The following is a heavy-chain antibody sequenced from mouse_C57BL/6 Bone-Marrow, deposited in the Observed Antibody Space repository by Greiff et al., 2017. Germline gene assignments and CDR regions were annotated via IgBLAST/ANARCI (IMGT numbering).Heavy chain of an antibody. CDR3: RGRRLWLQPYYFDY. J-gene: IGHJ2*01. CDR1: GFTFSDAW. CDR2: IRNKANNHAT. Sequence: EVKVEESGGGLVQPGGSMKLSCAASGFTFSDAWMDWVRQSPEKGLEWVAEIRNKANNHATYSAESVKGRLTISRDDSTSSVYLQMNSLRAEDTGIYYCRGRRLWLQPYYFDYWGQGTTLTVSS. D-gene: IGHD2-2*01. V-gene: IGHV6-6*01.